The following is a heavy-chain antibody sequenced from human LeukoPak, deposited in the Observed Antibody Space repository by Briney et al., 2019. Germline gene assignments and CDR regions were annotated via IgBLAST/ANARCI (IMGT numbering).Heavy chain of an antibody. D-gene: IGHD2-8*01. Sequence: SETLSLTCTVSGGSISSYYWSWIRQPPGKGLEWIGEINHSGSTNYNPSLKSRVTISVDTSKNQFSLKLSSVTAADTAVYYCARGYCTNGTNFDYWGQGTLVTVSS. V-gene: IGHV4-34*01. CDR2: INHSGST. CDR1: GGSISSYY. J-gene: IGHJ4*02. CDR3: ARGYCTNGTNFDY.